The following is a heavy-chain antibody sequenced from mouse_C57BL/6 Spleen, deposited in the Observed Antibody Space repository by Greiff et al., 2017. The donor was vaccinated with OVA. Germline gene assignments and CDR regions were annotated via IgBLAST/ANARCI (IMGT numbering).Heavy chain of an antibody. CDR1: GYTFTDYE. J-gene: IGHJ2*01. V-gene: IGHV1-15*01. CDR2: IDPETGGT. D-gene: IGHD1-1*01. Sequence: VQLQESGAELVRPGASVTLSCKASGYTFTDYEMHWVKQTPVHGLEWIGAIDPETGGTAYNQKFKGKAILTADKSSSTAYMELRSLTSEDSAVYYCTRSRNYGYWGQGTTLTVSS. CDR3: TRSRNYGY.